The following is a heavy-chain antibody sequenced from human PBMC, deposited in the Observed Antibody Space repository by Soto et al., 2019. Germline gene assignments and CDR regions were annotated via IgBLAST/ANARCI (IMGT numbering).Heavy chain of an antibody. V-gene: IGHV3-49*03. CDR1: GFTFGDYA. Sequence: GGSLRLSCTASGFTFGDYAMSWFRQAPVKGLEWVGFIRSKAYGGTTEYAASVKGRFTISRDDSKSIAYLQMNSLKTEDTAVYYCTSHIAARPYYFDYWGQGTLVTVSS. D-gene: IGHD6-6*01. CDR3: TSHIAARPYYFDY. J-gene: IGHJ4*02. CDR2: IRSKAYGGTT.